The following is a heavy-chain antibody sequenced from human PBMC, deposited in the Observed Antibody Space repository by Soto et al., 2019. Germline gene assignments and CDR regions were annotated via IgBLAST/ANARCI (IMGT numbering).Heavy chain of an antibody. Sequence: EVQLLESGGGLVQPGESLRLSCAASGFTFSSYAMTWVRQAPGKGLEWVSSISGIGDYTYFADSVKGRFTISRDNSKDTLYLQMSSLRVEDTAIYYCAKDSRSNPQGWFDPWGQGTLVTVSS. J-gene: IGHJ5*02. D-gene: IGHD2-15*01. CDR1: GFTFSSYA. CDR2: ISGIGDYT. CDR3: AKDSRSNPQGWFDP. V-gene: IGHV3-23*01.